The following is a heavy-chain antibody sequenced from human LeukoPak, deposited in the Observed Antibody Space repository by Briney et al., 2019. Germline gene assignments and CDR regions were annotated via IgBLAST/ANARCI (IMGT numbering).Heavy chain of an antibody. CDR3: ARDRGGSGTDPSFDY. Sequence: ASVTVSFKGFGYTFTNYAVHWMRQAPGQRLEWMGWIIAGNGNTKYSQKFQGRVTITRDTSANTVYMELSSLRSEDTAVYYCARDRGGSGTDPSFDYWGQGTLVTVSS. D-gene: IGHD2-2*01. V-gene: IGHV1-3*01. CDR2: IIAGNGNT. CDR1: GYTFTNYA. J-gene: IGHJ4*02.